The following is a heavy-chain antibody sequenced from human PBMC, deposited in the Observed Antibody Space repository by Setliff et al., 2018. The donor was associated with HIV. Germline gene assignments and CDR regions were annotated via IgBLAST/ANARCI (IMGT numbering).Heavy chain of an antibody. CDR2: FYYNGDS. Sequence: LSLTCTVSGDSVNDRSYFWGWIRQPPGKGLEWIGTFYYNGDSRYNPSLKSRVTISVDTSKNQFSLNLNSVTAADTAVYYCARGNNGYYYDSSGYYHWGQGTLVTVSS. D-gene: IGHD3-22*01. V-gene: IGHV4-39*01. J-gene: IGHJ5*02. CDR3: ARGNNGYYYDSSGYYH. CDR1: GDSVNDRSYF.